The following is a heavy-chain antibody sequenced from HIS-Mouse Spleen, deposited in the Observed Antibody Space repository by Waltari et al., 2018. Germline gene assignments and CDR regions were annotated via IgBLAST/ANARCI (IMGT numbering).Heavy chain of an antibody. V-gene: IGHV3-30*18. J-gene: IGHJ4*02. CDR3: AKDKHHAFDY. CDR1: GFTFSSYG. CDR2: ISYDGSNK. Sequence: VQLVESGGGVVQPGRSLRLPCAASGFTFSSYGMPWVRQAPGKGLEWVAVISYDGSNKYYADSVKGRFTISRDNSKNTLYLQMNSLRAKDTAVYYCAKDKHHAFDYWGQGTLVTVSS.